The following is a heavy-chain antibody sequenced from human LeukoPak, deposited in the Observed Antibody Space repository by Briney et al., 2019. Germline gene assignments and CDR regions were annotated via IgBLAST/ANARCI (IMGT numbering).Heavy chain of an antibody. Sequence: GGSLRLSCAASGFTFSSYAMHWVRQAPGKGLEWAAVISSDGNTKYCADSVKGRFTISRDNSNNTLYLQMNSLRADDTAIYYCARRRIVGSTDDAFGIWGQGTMVTLSS. V-gene: IGHV3-30-3*01. CDR1: GFTFSSYA. J-gene: IGHJ3*02. CDR2: ISSDGNTK. D-gene: IGHD1-26*01. CDR3: ARRRIVGSTDDAFGI.